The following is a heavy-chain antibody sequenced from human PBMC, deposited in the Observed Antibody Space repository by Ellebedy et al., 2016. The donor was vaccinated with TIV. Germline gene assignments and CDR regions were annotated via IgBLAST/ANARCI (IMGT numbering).Heavy chain of an antibody. CDR2: ISAYNGNT. Sequence: ASVKVSXXASGYTFTSYGISWVRQAPGQGLEWMGWISAYNGNTNYAQKLQGRVTMTTDTSTSTAYMELRSLRSDDTAVYYCARDPRASYCGGDCTPAPWFDPWGQGTLVTVSS. J-gene: IGHJ5*02. CDR3: ARDPRASYCGGDCTPAPWFDP. V-gene: IGHV1-18*04. CDR1: GYTFTSYG. D-gene: IGHD2-21*02.